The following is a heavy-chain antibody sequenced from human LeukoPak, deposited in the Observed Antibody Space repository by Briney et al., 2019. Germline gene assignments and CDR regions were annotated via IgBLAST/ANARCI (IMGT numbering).Heavy chain of an antibody. CDR2: INRDGSST. V-gene: IGHV3-74*01. Sequence: GGSLRLSCAASGFTFSSYWMQWARQAPGKGLVWVSRINRDGSSTAYADSVKGRFTISRDNAKNMLYLRMISLRAEDTAVYYCAREGATVETQIDSWGQGTLVTVSS. D-gene: IGHD1-26*01. CDR3: AREGATVETQIDS. J-gene: IGHJ4*02. CDR1: GFTFSSYW.